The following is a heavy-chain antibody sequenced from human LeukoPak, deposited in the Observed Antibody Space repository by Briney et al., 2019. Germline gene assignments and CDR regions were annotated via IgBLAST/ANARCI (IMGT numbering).Heavy chain of an antibody. Sequence: ASVKVSCKASGYTFIDYGVNWVRQAPGQRLEWMGWISAYNGNTNYAQKLQGRVTMTTDTSTSTAYMELRSLRSDDTAVYYCARVPWGGFLGLDVWGKGTTVTVSS. CDR3: ARVPWGGFLGLDV. J-gene: IGHJ6*04. CDR1: GYTFIDYG. CDR2: ISAYNGNT. D-gene: IGHD3-3*01. V-gene: IGHV1-18*01.